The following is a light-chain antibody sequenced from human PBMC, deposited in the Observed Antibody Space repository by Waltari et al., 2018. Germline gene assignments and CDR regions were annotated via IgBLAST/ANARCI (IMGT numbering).Light chain of an antibody. CDR2: EDT. J-gene: IGLJ2*01. CDR3: QAWDNNTAI. V-gene: IGLV3-1*01. Sequence: SYELTQPPSVSVSPGQTASITCPGDKLGNRYVCWYQQKPGQSPMLVIYEDTKRPSGIPERFSGSNSGNTATLTISGTQAIDEADYYCQAWDNNTAIFGGGTKLTV. CDR1: KLGNRY.